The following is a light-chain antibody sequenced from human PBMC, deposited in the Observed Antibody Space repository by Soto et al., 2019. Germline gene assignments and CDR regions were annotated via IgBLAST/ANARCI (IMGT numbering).Light chain of an antibody. CDR2: DVY. CDR3: SSYTSSSTRV. J-gene: IGLJ1*01. V-gene: IGLV2-14*03. Sequence: QSVLAQPASVSGSPGQSIAISCTGVRTDVDGYDYVSWYQQHPGQAPQLIIYDVYNRPSGVSHRFSGSKSVDTASLTISGLQAEDEADYYCSSYTSSSTRVFGTGTKVTVL. CDR1: RTDVDGYDY.